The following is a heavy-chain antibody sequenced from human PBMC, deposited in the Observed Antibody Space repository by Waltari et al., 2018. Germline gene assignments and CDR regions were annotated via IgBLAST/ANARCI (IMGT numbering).Heavy chain of an antibody. CDR2: FDPEDGEA. J-gene: IGHJ4*02. V-gene: IGHV1-24*01. Sequence: QVPPEQSGAEVKKPGASVKVACQVVGYTLTALSIHWVRQAPGKGLEWMGGFDPEDGEAVFAQKFQGRLTLTEDTPANTAYMELTSLTSEDTAVYYCASGLIIPGRFRLGYWGQGTLVTVSA. CDR1: GYTLTALS. D-gene: IGHD3-3*01. CDR3: ASGLIIPGRFRLGY.